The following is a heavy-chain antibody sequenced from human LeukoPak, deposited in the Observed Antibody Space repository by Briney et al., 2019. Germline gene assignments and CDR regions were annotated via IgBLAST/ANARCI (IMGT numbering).Heavy chain of an antibody. CDR1: GFTFSNSW. J-gene: IGHJ3*01. V-gene: IGHV3-7*01. CDR3: ARGPGVSGDWGTFDL. D-gene: IGHD2-21*01. Sequence: GGSLRLSCAASGFTFSNSWMSWVRQAPGKGLEWVGNIKQDGSDIYYLGSVRGRFTISRDNAKESLYLQMSSLSAADTAMYYCARGPGVSGDWGTFDLWAKGQWSPSLQ. CDR2: IKQDGSDI.